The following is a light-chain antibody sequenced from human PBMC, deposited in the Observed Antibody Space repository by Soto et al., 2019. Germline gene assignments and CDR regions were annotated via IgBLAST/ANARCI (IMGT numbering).Light chain of an antibody. Sequence: EILMSQSPATLSVSPGERATLSCRASQTIRNDLAWYQQKPGQAPRLLIYGASIRHTGIPTRFSGSGSGTEFTLTVSSLPTEDYAVYYCHQYNTYMYTFGQGTKLEI. V-gene: IGKV3-15*01. CDR1: QTIRND. CDR3: HQYNTYMYT. CDR2: GAS. J-gene: IGKJ2*01.